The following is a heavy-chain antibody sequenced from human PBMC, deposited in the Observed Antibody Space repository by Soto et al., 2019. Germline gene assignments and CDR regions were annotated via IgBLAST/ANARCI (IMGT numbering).Heavy chain of an antibody. CDR2: INHSGST. CDR1: GGSFSGYY. D-gene: IGHD3-9*01. CDR3: ARDQVDILTGYYYAYFDY. Sequence: SETLSLTCAVYGGSFSGYYWSWIRQPPGKGLEWIGEINHSGSTNYNPSLKSRVTISVDTSKNQFSLKLSSVTAADTAVYYCARDQVDILTGYYYAYFDYWGQGTLVTVSS. V-gene: IGHV4-34*01. J-gene: IGHJ4*02.